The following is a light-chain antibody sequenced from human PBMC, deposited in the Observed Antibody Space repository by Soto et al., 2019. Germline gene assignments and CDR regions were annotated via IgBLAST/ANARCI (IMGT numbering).Light chain of an antibody. CDR1: PSVTSN. CDR2: DAS. V-gene: IGKV3-11*01. Sequence: EIVLTQSPATLSLSPGERATLSCRASPSVTSNLAWYRQKPGQAPRLLIYDASNRATGIPARFSGSGSGTDFTLTISSLEPEDFAVYYCQQRNNWPTFGPGTKVDIK. J-gene: IGKJ3*01. CDR3: QQRNNWPT.